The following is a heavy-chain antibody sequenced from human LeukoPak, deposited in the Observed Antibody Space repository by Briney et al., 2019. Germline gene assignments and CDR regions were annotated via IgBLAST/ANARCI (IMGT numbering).Heavy chain of an antibody. J-gene: IGHJ6*03. CDR3: ARKGYSSGWYGVDYYYYYMDV. CDR2: ISSSSSYI. V-gene: IGHV3-21*01. Sequence: GGSLRLSCAASGFTFSSYSMNWVRQAPGKGLEWVSSISSSSSYIYYADSVKGRFTISRDNAKNSLYLQMNSLRAEDAAVYYCARKGYSSGWYGVDYYYYYMDVWGKGTTVTVSS. CDR1: GFTFSSYS. D-gene: IGHD6-19*01.